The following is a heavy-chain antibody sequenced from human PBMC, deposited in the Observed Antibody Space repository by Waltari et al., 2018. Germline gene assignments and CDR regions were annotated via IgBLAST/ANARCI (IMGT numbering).Heavy chain of an antibody. V-gene: IGHV3-33*01. CDR2: IWDDGSNK. CDR3: ARENDILTGYYFDAFDI. D-gene: IGHD3-9*01. Sequence: QVQLVESGGGVVQPGRSLRLSCAASGFTFSSYGMHWVRQAPGKGLEWVAVIWDDGSNKYYADSVKGRFTISRDNSKNTLYLQMNSLRAEDTAVYYCARENDILTGYYFDAFDIWGQGTMVTVSS. J-gene: IGHJ3*02. CDR1: GFTFSSYG.